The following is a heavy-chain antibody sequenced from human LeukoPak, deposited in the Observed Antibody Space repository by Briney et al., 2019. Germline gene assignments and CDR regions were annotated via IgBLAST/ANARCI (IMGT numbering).Heavy chain of an antibody. Sequence: GESLKISCKGSGYSFTSDWIGWVRQMPGKGLECMGIIYPGDSDTRYSPSFQGQVTISADKSISTAYLQWSSLKASDSAMYYCARLPYCGGDCYPNWFGPWGQGTLVTVSS. CDR2: IYPGDSDT. D-gene: IGHD2-21*02. J-gene: IGHJ5*02. CDR3: ARLPYCGGDCYPNWFGP. CDR1: GYSFTSDW. V-gene: IGHV5-51*01.